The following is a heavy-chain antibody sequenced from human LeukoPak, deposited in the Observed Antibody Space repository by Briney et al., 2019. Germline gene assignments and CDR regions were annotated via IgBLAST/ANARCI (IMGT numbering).Heavy chain of an antibody. Sequence: GESLKISCKGSGYSFTSYWIGWVRQMPGKGLEWMGIIYPGDSDTRYSPSFQGQVTISADKSISTAYLQWSSLKASDTAMYYCARHDYCCSTSCYYYYGMDVWGQGTTVTVSS. D-gene: IGHD2-2*01. V-gene: IGHV5-51*01. CDR3: ARHDYCCSTSCYYYYGMDV. CDR2: IYPGDSDT. CDR1: GYSFTSYW. J-gene: IGHJ6*02.